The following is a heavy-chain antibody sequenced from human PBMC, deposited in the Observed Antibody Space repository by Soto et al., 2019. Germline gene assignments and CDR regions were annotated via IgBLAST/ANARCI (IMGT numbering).Heavy chain of an antibody. V-gene: IGHV4-4*02. D-gene: IGHD2-2*01. J-gene: IGHJ2*01. CDR1: GGSISSSNW. Sequence: QVQLQESGPGLVKPSGTLSLTCAVSGGSISSSNWWSWVRQPPGKGLEWIGEIYHSGSTNYNPSLTSRVTISVDKSKNQFSLKLSSVTAADTAVYYCARAPTEYCSSTSCLYWYFDLWGRGTLVTVSS. CDR3: ARAPTEYCSSTSCLYWYFDL. CDR2: IYHSGST.